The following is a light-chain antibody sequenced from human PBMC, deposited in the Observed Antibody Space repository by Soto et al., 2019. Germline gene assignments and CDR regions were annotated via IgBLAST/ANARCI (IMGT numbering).Light chain of an antibody. CDR2: KAS. CDR3: QQYNDYSPRT. Sequence: DIQMTPSPSTLSASVGDRVTITCRASQSISSWLAWYQQKPGKAPKLLIYKASNLESGVPSRFSGSQSGTEFTLTISSLQPDDFATYFCQQYNDYSPRTFGQGTKVDIK. J-gene: IGKJ1*01. V-gene: IGKV1-5*03. CDR1: QSISSW.